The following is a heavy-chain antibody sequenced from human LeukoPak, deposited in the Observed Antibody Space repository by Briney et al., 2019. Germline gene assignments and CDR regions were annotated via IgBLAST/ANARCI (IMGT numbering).Heavy chain of an antibody. CDR3: TTRTTTTIY. V-gene: IGHV3-15*07. J-gene: IGHJ4*02. CDR1: HFTFTNRW. CDR2: IASNTDGGTT. D-gene: IGHD1-7*01. Sequence: PGGSLRLSCAASHFTFTNRWMNWVRQAPGKGLEWVGRIASNTDGGTTDYAAPVKGRFTISRDDSKNALYLQMSSLKTEDTALYYCTTRTTTTIYWGQGTLVTVSS.